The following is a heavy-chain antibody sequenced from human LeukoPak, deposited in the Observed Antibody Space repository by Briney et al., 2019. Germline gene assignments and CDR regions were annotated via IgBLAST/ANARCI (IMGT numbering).Heavy chain of an antibody. CDR3: ASGVIAQPFDY. Sequence: ASVKVSCKDSGGTFSSYAISWVRQAPGQGLEWMGGIIPIFGTANYAQKFQGRVTITADKSTSTAYMELSSLRSEDTAVYYCASGVIAQPFDYWGQGTLVTVSS. J-gene: IGHJ4*02. CDR1: GGTFSSYA. D-gene: IGHD3-10*01. CDR2: IIPIFGTA. V-gene: IGHV1-69*06.